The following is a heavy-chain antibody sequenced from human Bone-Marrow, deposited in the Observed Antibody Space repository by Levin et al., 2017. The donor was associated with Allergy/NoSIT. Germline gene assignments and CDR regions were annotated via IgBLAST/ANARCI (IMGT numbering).Heavy chain of an antibody. V-gene: IGHV7-4-1*02. CDR3: ARDGGVVRSFQYNHMDV. CDR2: ININTGTP. CDR1: GYNLSDFA. Sequence: WASVKVSCKASGYNLSDFAMNWVRQAPGQGLEWMGWININTGTPTYAQGFTGRFVFSFDTSLGTAYLQISSLKADDTAIYYCARDGGVVRSFQYNHMDVWGKGTAVTVSS. J-gene: IGHJ6*03. D-gene: IGHD3-3*01.